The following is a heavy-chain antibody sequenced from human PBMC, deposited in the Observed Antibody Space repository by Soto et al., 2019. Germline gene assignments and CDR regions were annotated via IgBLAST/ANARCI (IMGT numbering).Heavy chain of an antibody. D-gene: IGHD5-12*01. J-gene: IGHJ3*02. CDR1: GFTVSSNY. V-gene: IGHV3-66*01. CDR2: IYSGGST. Sequence: PGGSLRLSCAASGFTVSSNYMSWVRQAPGKGLEWVSVIYSGGSTYYADSVKGRFTISRDNSKNTLYLQMNSLRAEDTAVYYCARDRDIVAANAFDIWGRGTTVTVSS. CDR3: ARDRDIVAANAFDI.